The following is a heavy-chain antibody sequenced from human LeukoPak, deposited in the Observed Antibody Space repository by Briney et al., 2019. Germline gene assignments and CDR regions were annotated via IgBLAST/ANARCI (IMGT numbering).Heavy chain of an antibody. CDR3: TTATGSGSYYMGFDY. Sequence: GGSLRLSCAASGFTFNNAWMDWVRQAPGKGLEWVGRIKSKTGGETTDYAAPVKGRFAISREDSKNTLYLQMNSLKTEDTAVYYCTTATGSGSYYMGFDYWGQGTLVTVSS. V-gene: IGHV3-15*07. D-gene: IGHD3-10*01. J-gene: IGHJ4*02. CDR1: GFTFNNAW. CDR2: IKSKTGGETT.